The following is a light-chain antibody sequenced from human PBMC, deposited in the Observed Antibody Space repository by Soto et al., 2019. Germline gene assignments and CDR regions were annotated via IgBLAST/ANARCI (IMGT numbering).Light chain of an antibody. Sequence: DIPLTQSPSTLSASVGNRVTITCRASQSISTWWAWYQQKPGKAPNLLIYKASTLESGVQSRFSGSGSGTEFTLTISTLQPDDFATDDCEQYNSFLYTFGQGTKVQIK. J-gene: IGKJ2*01. CDR2: KAS. CDR3: EQYNSFLYT. V-gene: IGKV1-5*03. CDR1: QSISTW.